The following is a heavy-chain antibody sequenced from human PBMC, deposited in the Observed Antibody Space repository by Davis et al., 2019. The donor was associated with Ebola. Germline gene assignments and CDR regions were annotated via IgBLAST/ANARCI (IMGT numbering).Heavy chain of an antibody. D-gene: IGHD1-26*01. CDR3: ARASVGQEIVGAINFDY. V-gene: IGHV4-59*01. CDR2: IYYSGST. CDR1: GGSISSYY. J-gene: IGHJ4*02. Sequence: SETLFLTCTVSGGSISSYYWSWIRQPPGKGLEWIGYIYYSGSTNYNPSLKSRVTISVDTSKNQFSLKLSSVTAADTAVYYCARASVGQEIVGAINFDYWGQGTLVTVSS.